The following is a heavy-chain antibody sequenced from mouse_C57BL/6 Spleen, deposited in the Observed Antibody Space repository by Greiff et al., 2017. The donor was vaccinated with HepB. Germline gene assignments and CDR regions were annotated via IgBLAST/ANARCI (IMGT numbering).Heavy chain of an antibody. J-gene: IGHJ4*01. CDR1: GFSLSTSGMG. CDR2: IYWGDDK. V-gene: IGHV8-12*01. Sequence: QVTLKVSGPGILQSSQSLSLSCSFSGFSLSTSGMGLSWIRQPSGKGLEWLAHIYWGDDKRYNPSLKSRLTISKDTSRNQVFLKSTSVETADTATDDGAGRGTAMEDWGQGTSVTVSS. CDR3: AGRGTAMED.